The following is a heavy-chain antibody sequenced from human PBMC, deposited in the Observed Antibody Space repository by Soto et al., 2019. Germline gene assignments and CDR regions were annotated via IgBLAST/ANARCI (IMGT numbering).Heavy chain of an antibody. CDR1: GFTFSTYS. V-gene: IGHV3-48*01. CDR2: ISSSSSTI. Sequence: PGGSLRLSCAASGFTFSTYSMNWVRQAPGKGLEWVSYISSSSSTIFYTDSVKGRFTISRDNSKNTAYLQMSSLRPEDTAVYYCVKGEYYYDGSAYYPFDYWGQGRMVTVSS. CDR3: VKGEYYYDGSAYYPFDY. D-gene: IGHD3-22*01. J-gene: IGHJ4*02.